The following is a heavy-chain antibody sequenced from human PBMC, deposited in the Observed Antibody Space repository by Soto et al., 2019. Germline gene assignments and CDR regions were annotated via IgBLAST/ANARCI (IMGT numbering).Heavy chain of an antibody. CDR1: GFTVSSNY. J-gene: IGHJ4*02. Sequence: EVQLVESGGGLVQPGGSLRLSCAASGFTVSSNYMSWVRQAPGKGLEWVSVIYSGGSTYYADSVKGRFTISRDNSKNTLYLQMNRLRAEDTAVYYCARSGSWYSFFDYWGQGTLVTVSS. V-gene: IGHV3-66*01. CDR3: ARSGSWYSFFDY. D-gene: IGHD2-15*01. CDR2: IYSGGST.